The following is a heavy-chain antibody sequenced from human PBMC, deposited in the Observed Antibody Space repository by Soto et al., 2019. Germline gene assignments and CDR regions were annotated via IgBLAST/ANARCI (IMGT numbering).Heavy chain of an antibody. CDR3: ASSGSGWYLY. Sequence: QVQLVQSGAEVKKPGASVTVSCKASGYTFTSYDITWVRPATGQGLEWMGWMNPHSGNTGYAQKLQGRVTMTRNTSISTAYIELSSLRSEDTAVYYCASSGSGWYLYWGQGTLVTVSS. D-gene: IGHD6-19*01. V-gene: IGHV1-8*01. J-gene: IGHJ4*02. CDR1: GYTFTSYD. CDR2: MNPHSGNT.